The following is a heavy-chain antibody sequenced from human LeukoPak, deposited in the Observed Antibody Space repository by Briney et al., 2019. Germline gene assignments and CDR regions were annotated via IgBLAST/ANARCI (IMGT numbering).Heavy chain of an antibody. CDR1: GFTFSNYW. D-gene: IGHD6-13*01. Sequence: GXSPRLSCAASGFTFSNYWMTWVRQAPGKGLVWVANIDQDGSENFYVDSVKGRFTISRDNAKDSLYLQMNSLRAEDTALYYCATDQGAAGDYSGQGTLVTVSS. CDR2: IDQDGSEN. CDR3: ATDQGAAGDY. J-gene: IGHJ4*02. V-gene: IGHV3-7*04.